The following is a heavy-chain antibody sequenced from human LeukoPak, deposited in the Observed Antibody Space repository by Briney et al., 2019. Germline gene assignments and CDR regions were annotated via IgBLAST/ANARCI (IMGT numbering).Heavy chain of an antibody. CDR1: GGSISSYY. CDR3: ARDESHKYDFWSGYRGYYFDY. CDR2: IYTSGST. Sequence: SETLSLACTVSGGSISSYYWSWIRQPAGKGLEWIGRIYTSGSTNYNPSLKSRVTMSVDTSKNQFSLKLSSATAADTAVYYCARDESHKYDFWSGYRGYYFDYWGQGTLVTVSS. J-gene: IGHJ4*02. V-gene: IGHV4-4*07. D-gene: IGHD3-3*01.